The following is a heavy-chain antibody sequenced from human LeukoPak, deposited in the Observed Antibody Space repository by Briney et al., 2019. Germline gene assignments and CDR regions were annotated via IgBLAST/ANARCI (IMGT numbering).Heavy chain of an antibody. CDR3: ARDPLHYGDYSFFDY. J-gene: IGHJ4*02. V-gene: IGHV3-30-3*01. CDR2: ISYDGSNK. CDR1: GFTFSSYA. Sequence: GGSLRLSCAASGFTFSSYAMHWVRQAPGKGLEWVAVISYDGSNKYYADSVKGRFTISRDNSKNTLYLQMNSLRAEDTAVYYCARDPLHYGDYSFFDYWGQGTLVTVSS. D-gene: IGHD4-17*01.